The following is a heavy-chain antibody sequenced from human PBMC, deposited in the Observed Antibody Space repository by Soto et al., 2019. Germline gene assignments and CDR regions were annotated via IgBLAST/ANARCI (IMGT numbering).Heavy chain of an antibody. CDR2: INPGEGYT. D-gene: IGHD2-21*02. V-gene: IGHV1-46*04. Sequence: QVRLVQSGAQVQKPGASVKVSCKASGYPFTAYHMYWVRQAPGQGPEWGGPINPGEGYTTNGHKLHGRRTLTKDTATSTLYMDLSSLRADDTAIYYCARAFVVVTSAPGAFDIWGQGTWVTVPS. J-gene: IGHJ3*02. CDR1: GYPFTAYH. CDR3: ARAFVVVTSAPGAFDI.